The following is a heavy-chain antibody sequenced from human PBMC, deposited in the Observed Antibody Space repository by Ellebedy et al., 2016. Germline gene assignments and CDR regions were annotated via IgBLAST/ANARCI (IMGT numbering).Heavy chain of an antibody. D-gene: IGHD6-19*01. CDR3: ARDSSGWYHYFDY. CDR2: INHSGST. J-gene: IGHJ4*02. CDR1: GGSFSGYY. V-gene: IGHV4-34*01. Sequence: SETLSLXXAVYGGSFSGYYWSWIRQPPGKGLEWIGEINHSGSTNYNPSLKSRVTISVDTSKNQFSLKLSSVTAADTAVYYCARDSSGWYHYFDYWGQGTLVTVSS.